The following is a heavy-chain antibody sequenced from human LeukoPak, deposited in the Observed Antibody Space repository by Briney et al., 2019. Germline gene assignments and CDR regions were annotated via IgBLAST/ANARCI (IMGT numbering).Heavy chain of an antibody. V-gene: IGHV4-39*07. CDR3: ARWLQAAVPAANWFDP. Sequence: SETLSLTCTVSGGSISSSSYYWGWIRQPPGKGLEWIGSIYYSGSTYYNPSLKSRVTISVDTSKNQFSLKLSSVTAADTAVYYCARWLQAAVPAANWFDPWGQGTLVTVSS. CDR2: IYYSGST. CDR1: GGSISSSSYY. J-gene: IGHJ5*02. D-gene: IGHD2-2*01.